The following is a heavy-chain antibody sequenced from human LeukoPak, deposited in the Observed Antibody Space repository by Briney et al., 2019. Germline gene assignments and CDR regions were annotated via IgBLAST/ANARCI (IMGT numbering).Heavy chain of an antibody. CDR3: AKDRVLRTPYPGGHFDY. V-gene: IGHV3-30*04. CDR2: ISYDGSNK. D-gene: IGHD4-23*01. Sequence: PGRSLRLSCAASGFTFSSYAMHWVRQAPGKGLEWVAVISYDGSNKYYADSVKGRFTISRDNSKNTLYLQMNSLRAEDTAVYYCAKDRVLRTPYPGGHFDYWGQGTLVTVSS. CDR1: GFTFSSYA. J-gene: IGHJ4*02.